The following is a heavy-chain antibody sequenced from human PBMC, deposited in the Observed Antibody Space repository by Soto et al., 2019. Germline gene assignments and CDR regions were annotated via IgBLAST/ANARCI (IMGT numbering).Heavy chain of an antibody. CDR1: GGTFSSYT. CDR3: ASEVYCRGGSCSPRSDELDY. J-gene: IGHJ4*02. Sequence: QVQLVQSGAEVKKPGSSVKVSCKASGGTFSSYTISWVRQAPGQGLEWMGRIIPILGIANYAQKFQGRVTIAADKSTSTAYMELSSLRSEDTAVYYCASEVYCRGGSCSPRSDELDYWCQGTLVTVSS. D-gene: IGHD2-15*01. V-gene: IGHV1-69*02. CDR2: IIPILGIA.